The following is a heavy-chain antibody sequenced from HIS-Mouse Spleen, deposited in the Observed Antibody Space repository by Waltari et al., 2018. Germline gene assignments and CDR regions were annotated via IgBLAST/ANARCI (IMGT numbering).Heavy chain of an antibody. CDR1: GYTFTGYC. D-gene: IGHD2-15*01. CDR3: VVAEDY. V-gene: IGHV1-2*02. J-gene: IGHJ4*02. Sequence: QVQLVQSGAEVKKPGASVKVSCKASGYTFTGYCMHWVRQAPGQGLEWMGWYNPNSGGNNYATKLPGRVTMTRDTSISTAYMELSRLRSDDTAARLGVVAEDYWGQGTLVTVSS. CDR2: YNPNSGGN.